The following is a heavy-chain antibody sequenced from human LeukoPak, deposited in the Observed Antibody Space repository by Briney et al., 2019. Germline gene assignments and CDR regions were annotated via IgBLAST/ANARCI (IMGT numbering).Heavy chain of an antibody. Sequence: GRSLRLSCAASGFNFSSYWMHWVRQAPGKGLVWVSHIDSDGSGTTYGDSAKGRFTISRDNAKNTLYLQMNSLRAEDTAVYYCARGTAAAAGIDYWGQGILVTVSS. CDR3: ARGTAAAAGIDY. J-gene: IGHJ4*02. CDR1: GFNFSSYW. CDR2: IDSDGSGT. D-gene: IGHD6-13*01. V-gene: IGHV3-74*01.